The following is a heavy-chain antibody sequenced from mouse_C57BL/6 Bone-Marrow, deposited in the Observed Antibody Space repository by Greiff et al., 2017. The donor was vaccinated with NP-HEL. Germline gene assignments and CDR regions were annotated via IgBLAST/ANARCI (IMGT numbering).Heavy chain of an antibody. CDR2: ISDGGSYT. Sequence: EVQRVESGGGLVKPGGSLKLSCAASGFTFSSYAMSWVRQTPEKRLEWVATISDGGSYTYYPDNVKGRFTISRDNAKNNLYLQMSHLKSEDTAMYYCARDCDWYFDVWGTGTTVTVSS. CDR1: GFTFSSYA. V-gene: IGHV5-4*01. CDR3: ARDCDWYFDV. J-gene: IGHJ1*03.